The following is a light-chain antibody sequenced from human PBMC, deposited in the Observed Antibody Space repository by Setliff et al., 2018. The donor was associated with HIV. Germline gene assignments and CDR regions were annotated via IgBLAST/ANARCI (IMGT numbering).Light chain of an antibody. V-gene: IGLV1-44*01. Sequence: VLTQPPSASGTPGQRVTISCSGSNSNIGSNTVDWYQQLPGTAPKLLIYTNNQRPSGVPDRFSGSKSGTSASLAISGLQSEDEADYYCAAWDDSLNGYVFGTGTKVTVL. CDR2: TNN. CDR1: NSNIGSNT. J-gene: IGLJ1*01. CDR3: AAWDDSLNGYV.